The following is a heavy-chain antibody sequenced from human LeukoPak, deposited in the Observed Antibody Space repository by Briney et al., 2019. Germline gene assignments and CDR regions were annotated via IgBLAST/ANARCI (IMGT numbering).Heavy chain of an antibody. CDR3: VRIPNSAGFPNWLDP. CDR2: ISSTSS. CDR1: GFTFSTHT. J-gene: IGHJ5*02. D-gene: IGHD6-19*01. V-gene: IGHV3-21*01. Sequence: GGSLRLSCAASGFTFSTHTMDWVRQAPGKGLEWVSSISSTSSYYAESVKGRFTIPRDNAKNSLYLHMNSLKADHTAVYCRVRIPNSAGFPNWLDPWGQGTPVTVCS.